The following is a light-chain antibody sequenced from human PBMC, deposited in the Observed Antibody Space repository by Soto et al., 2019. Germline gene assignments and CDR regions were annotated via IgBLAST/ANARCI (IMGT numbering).Light chain of an antibody. CDR1: SSDVGGYNY. J-gene: IGLJ1*01. CDR3: SSYTSSRAYV. CDR2: DVS. V-gene: IGLV2-14*01. Sequence: ALTQPASVSGSPGQSITISCTGTSSDVGGYNYVSWYQQHPGKAPKLMIYDVSNRPSGVSNRFSGSKSGNTASLTISGLQAEDEDDYYCSSYTSSRAYVFGTGPKVTVL.